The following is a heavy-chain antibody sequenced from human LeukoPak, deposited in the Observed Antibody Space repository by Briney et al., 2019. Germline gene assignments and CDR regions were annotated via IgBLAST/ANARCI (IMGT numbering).Heavy chain of an antibody. Sequence: SETLSLTCTVSSYSISSDYYWGWIRQPPGKGLEWIGEINHSGSTNYNPSLKSRVTISVDTSKNQFSLKLSSVTAADTAVYYCARGGRVIPHIRYYYYYMDVWGKGTTVTVSS. J-gene: IGHJ6*03. V-gene: IGHV4-38-2*02. CDR2: INHSGST. CDR3: ARGGRVIPHIRYYYYYMDV. D-gene: IGHD3-16*02. CDR1: SYSISSDYY.